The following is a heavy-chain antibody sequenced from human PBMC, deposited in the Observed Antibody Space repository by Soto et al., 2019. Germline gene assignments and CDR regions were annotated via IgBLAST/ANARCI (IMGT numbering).Heavy chain of an antibody. V-gene: IGHV3-30*18. CDR2: ISYDGSNK. D-gene: IGHD2-2*01. J-gene: IGHJ4*02. CDR1: GFTFSSYG. CDR3: AKDMCSSTSCHFDY. Sequence: QVQLVESGGGVVQPGRSLRLSCAASGFTFSSYGMHWVRQAPGKGLEWVAVISYDGSNKYYADSVKGRFTISRDNSKNTRYLQMNSLRAEDTAVYYWAKDMCSSTSCHFDYWGQGTLVTVSS.